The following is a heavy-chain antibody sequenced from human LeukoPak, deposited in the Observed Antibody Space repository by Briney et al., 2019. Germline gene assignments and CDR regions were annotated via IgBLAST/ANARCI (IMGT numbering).Heavy chain of an antibody. CDR2: INSDGSST. D-gene: IGHD6-13*01. CDR1: GFTFSSYA. CDR3: ARGGSSWYGNWFDP. J-gene: IGHJ5*02. V-gene: IGHV3-74*01. Sequence: PGGSLRLSCAASGFTFSSYAMSWVRQAPGKGLVWVSRINSDGSSTSYADSVKGRFTISRDNAKNTLYLQMNSLRAEDTAVYYCARGGSSWYGNWFDPWGQGTLVTVSS.